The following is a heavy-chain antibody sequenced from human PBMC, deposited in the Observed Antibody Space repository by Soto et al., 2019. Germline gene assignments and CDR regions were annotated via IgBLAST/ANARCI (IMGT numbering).Heavy chain of an antibody. D-gene: IGHD3-22*01. J-gene: IGHJ5*02. Sequence: QVQLQESGPGLVKPSQTLSLTCTVSGGSISSGDYYWSWIRQPPGKGLEWIGYIYYSGSTYYNPSLKSRVTISVDTSKNQFSLKLSSVTAADTAVNYCARGGDYYDSRGSNWFDPWGQGTLVTVSS. V-gene: IGHV4-30-4*01. CDR1: GGSISSGDYY. CDR3: ARGGDYYDSRGSNWFDP. CDR2: IYYSGST.